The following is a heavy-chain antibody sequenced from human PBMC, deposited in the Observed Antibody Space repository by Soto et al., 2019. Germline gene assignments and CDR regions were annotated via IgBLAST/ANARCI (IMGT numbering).Heavy chain of an antibody. V-gene: IGHV3-30-3*01. J-gene: IGHJ6*02. D-gene: IGHD3-10*01. CDR3: ARRGYGMDV. CDR1: GFTFSSYA. CDR2: ISYDGSNK. Sequence: QVQLVESGGGVVQPGRSLRLSCAASGFTFSSYAMHWVHQAPGKGLEWVAVISYDGSNKYYADSVKGRFTISRDNSKNTLYLQMNSLRAEDTAVYYCARRGYGMDVWGQGTTVTVSS.